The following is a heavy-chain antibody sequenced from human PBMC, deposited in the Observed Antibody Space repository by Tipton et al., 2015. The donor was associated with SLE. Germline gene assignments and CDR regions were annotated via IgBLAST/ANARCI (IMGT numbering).Heavy chain of an antibody. J-gene: IGHJ4*02. D-gene: IGHD3-10*01. Sequence: SLRLSCAASGFTFSSYGMHWVRQAPGKGLEWVAVISFDGSNKYYADSVKGRFTISRDNSKNTLYLQMNSLRAEDTAVYYCAKDSPITMVRGVIRYDFDYWGQGTLVTVSS. CDR2: ISFDGSNK. CDR3: AKDSPITMVRGVIRYDFDY. CDR1: GFTFSSYG. V-gene: IGHV3-30*19.